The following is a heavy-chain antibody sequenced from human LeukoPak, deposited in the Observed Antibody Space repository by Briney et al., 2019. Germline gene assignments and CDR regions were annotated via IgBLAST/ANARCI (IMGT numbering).Heavy chain of an antibody. J-gene: IGHJ4*02. D-gene: IGHD7-27*01. CDR3: ARVRITGDRPRWDWRSNYFDY. CDR2: ISSSSSYI. V-gene: IGHV3-21*01. CDR1: GFTFSSYS. Sequence: PGGSLRLSCAASGFTFSSYSMNWVRQAPGKGLEWVSSISSSSSYIYYADSVKGRFTISRDNAKNSLYLQMNSLRAEDTAVYYCARVRITGDRPRWDWRSNYFDYWGQGTLVTVSS.